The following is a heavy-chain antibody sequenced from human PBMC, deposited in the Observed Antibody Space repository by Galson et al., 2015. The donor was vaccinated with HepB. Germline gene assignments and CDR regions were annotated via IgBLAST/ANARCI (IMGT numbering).Heavy chain of an antibody. CDR2: IRGSGDST. Sequence: SLRLSCAVSGFTFSSYAMTWVRQPPGKGLEWVSAIRGSGDSTFYADSVKGRFTISRDNSKNTLYLQMNSLRAEDTAVYYCAKGSSGGWHESHGMDVWGQGTTVTVSS. D-gene: IGHD6-19*01. CDR3: AKGSSGGWHESHGMDV. V-gene: IGHV3-23*01. J-gene: IGHJ6*02. CDR1: GFTFSSYA.